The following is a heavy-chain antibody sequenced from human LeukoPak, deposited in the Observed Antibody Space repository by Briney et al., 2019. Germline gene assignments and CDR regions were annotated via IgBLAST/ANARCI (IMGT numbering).Heavy chain of an antibody. CDR3: TRDPLHYYGSGSYYHFDY. V-gene: IGHV3-49*04. J-gene: IGHJ4*02. CDR1: GFTLGDYA. CDR2: IRRKAYGGTT. D-gene: IGHD3-10*01. Sequence: GGSLRLSCTVSGFTLGDYAVSWVRQAPGKGLEWVGFIRRKAYGGTTEYAASVKGRFTISRDDSKSIAYLQMNSLKTEDTAVYYCTRDPLHYYGSGSYYHFDYWGQGTLVTVSS.